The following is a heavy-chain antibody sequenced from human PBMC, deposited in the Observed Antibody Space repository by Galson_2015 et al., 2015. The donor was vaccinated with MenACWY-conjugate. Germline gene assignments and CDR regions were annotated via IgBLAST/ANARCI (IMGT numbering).Heavy chain of an antibody. CDR3: ARSSTVTTRWFDP. V-gene: IGHV4-39*07. CDR1: GGSTGSSSYY. CDR2: ISYSGNT. D-gene: IGHD4-17*01. Sequence: SETLSLTCTVSGGSTGSSSYYWAWIRQPPEEGLEWIATISYSGNTYYNPSLKSRVTISVDTSRNQFSLNLNSVTAADTAVYYCARSSTVTTRWFDPWGQGTLVTVSS. J-gene: IGHJ5*02.